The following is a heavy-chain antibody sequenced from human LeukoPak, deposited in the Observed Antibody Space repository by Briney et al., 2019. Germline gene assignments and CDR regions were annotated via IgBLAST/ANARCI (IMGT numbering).Heavy chain of an antibody. Sequence: QSGGSLRLSCAASGFTFSNYWINWVRQAPGKGLEWVANIKYDGSEEHYVDSVKGRFTISRDNAKNSLYLQMNGLRAEDTAVYYCARDKTSVTTFGYWGQGTLVTVSS. V-gene: IGHV3-7*03. D-gene: IGHD4-17*01. J-gene: IGHJ4*02. CDR2: IKYDGSEE. CDR1: GFTFSNYW. CDR3: ARDKTSVTTFGY.